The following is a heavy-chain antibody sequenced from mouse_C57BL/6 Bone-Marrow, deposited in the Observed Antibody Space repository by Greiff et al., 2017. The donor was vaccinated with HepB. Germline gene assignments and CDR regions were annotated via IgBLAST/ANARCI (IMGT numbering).Heavy chain of an antibody. V-gene: IGHV1-42*01. CDR2: INPSTGGT. J-gene: IGHJ2*01. CDR1: GYSFTGYY. Sequence: VQLKQSGPELVKPGASVKISCKASGYSFTGYYMNWVKQSPEKSLEWIGEINPSTGGTTYNQKFKAKATLTVDKSSITAYMQLKSLTSEDSAVYYCARSPLVAHFDYWGQGTTLTVSS. D-gene: IGHD1-1*01. CDR3: ARSPLVAHFDY.